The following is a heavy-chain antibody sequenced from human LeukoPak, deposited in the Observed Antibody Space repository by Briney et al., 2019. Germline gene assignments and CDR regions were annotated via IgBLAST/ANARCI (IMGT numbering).Heavy chain of an antibody. CDR1: GGSISSGGYY. CDR3: ASVRYFDWLIVY. J-gene: IGHJ4*02. D-gene: IGHD3-9*01. V-gene: IGHV4-31*03. CDR2: IYYSGST. Sequence: PSETLSLTCTVSGGSISSGGYYWSWIRQHPGTGLEWIGYIYYSGSTYYNPSLKSRVTISVDTSKNQFSLKLSSVTAADTAVYYCASVRYFDWLIVYWGQGTLVTVSS.